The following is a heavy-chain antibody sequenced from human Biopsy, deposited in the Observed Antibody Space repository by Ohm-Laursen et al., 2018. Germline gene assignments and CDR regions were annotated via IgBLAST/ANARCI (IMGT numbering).Heavy chain of an antibody. CDR2: INPSGGDT. CDR1: GYTFSGYY. Sequence: ASVKVSCKASGYTFSGYYMHWVRQAPGQGLEWMGIINPSGGDTTYAQNFQGRLIMTRDTSTSTVYMELSSLTSEDTAVYSCARTDDFNFDFDYWGQGTLVTVSS. CDR3: ARTDDFNFDFDY. D-gene: IGHD5-24*01. V-gene: IGHV1-46*01. J-gene: IGHJ4*02.